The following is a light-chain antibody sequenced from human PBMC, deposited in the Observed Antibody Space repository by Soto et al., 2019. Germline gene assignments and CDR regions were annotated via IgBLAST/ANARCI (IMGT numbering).Light chain of an antibody. CDR3: SAYTTILPLV. CDR2: DVI. CDR1: NSDIGTSKY. Sequence: QSALTQPASVSGSPGQSITISCTGSNSDIGTSKYVSWYRYRPGEAPKLMIYDVIYRPSGVSDRFSGSKSGNTASLTISGLQAEDEGDYFCSAYTTILPLVFGGGTKLTVL. V-gene: IGLV2-14*03. J-gene: IGLJ3*02.